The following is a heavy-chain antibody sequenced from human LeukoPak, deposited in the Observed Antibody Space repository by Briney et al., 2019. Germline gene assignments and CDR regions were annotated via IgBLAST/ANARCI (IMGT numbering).Heavy chain of an antibody. CDR3: ARDDYYDSSGYYNSIDY. D-gene: IGHD3-22*01. J-gene: IGHJ4*02. CDR2: IWYDGSNK. V-gene: IGHV3-33*01. Sequence: HPGGSLRLSCAASGFTFSSYGMHWVRQAPGKGLEWVAVIWYDGSNKYHADSVKGRFTISRDNSKNTLYLQMNSLRAEDTAVYYCARDDYYDSSGYYNSIDYWGQGTLVTVSS. CDR1: GFTFSSYG.